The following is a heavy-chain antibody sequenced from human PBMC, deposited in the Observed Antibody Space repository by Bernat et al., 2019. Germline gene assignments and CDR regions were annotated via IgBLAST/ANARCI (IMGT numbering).Heavy chain of an antibody. D-gene: IGHD2-15*01. CDR1: GYTFTSYY. CDR3: AREVRVVVVAATLRYFDY. CDR2: INPSGGST. J-gene: IGHJ4*02. Sequence: QMQLVQSGAEVKKPGASVKVSCKASGYTFTSYYMHWVRQAPGQGLEWMGIINPSGGSTSYAQKFQGRVTMTRDTSTSTVYMELSSLRSEDTAVYYCAREVRVVVVAATLRYFDYWGQGTLVTVSS. V-gene: IGHV1-46*01.